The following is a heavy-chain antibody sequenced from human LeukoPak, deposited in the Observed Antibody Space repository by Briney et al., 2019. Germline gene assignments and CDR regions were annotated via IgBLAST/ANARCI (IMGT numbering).Heavy chain of an antibody. J-gene: IGHJ4*02. D-gene: IGHD6-13*01. CDR2: IRNKANSYTT. V-gene: IGHV3-72*01. CDR3: AISSSSGFTLFDY. Sequence: GGSLRLSCAVSGFTFSDHYMDWDRQAPGKGLEWVGRIRNKANSYTTEYAASVKGRFTISRDDSKNSVFLQMNNLKNEDSAVYYCAISSSSGFTLFDYWGQGILVIVSS. CDR1: GFTFSDHY.